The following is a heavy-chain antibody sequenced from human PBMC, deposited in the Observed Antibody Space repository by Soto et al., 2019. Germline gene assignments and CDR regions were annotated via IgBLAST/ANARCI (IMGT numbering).Heavy chain of an antibody. CDR3: ARGKYDPWSGYYPPNGFDP. D-gene: IGHD3-3*01. CDR2: IYNRGSV. Sequence: SETLSLTCFVSGDSIGSYHWNWLRQPPGRGLEWIGYIYNRGSVRYNPSLNSRVTISVDRSRNQFSLSLSPVTAADTAMYYCARGKYDPWSGYYPPNGFDPWGPGTLVTVSS. CDR1: GDSIGSYH. J-gene: IGHJ5*02. V-gene: IGHV4-59*01.